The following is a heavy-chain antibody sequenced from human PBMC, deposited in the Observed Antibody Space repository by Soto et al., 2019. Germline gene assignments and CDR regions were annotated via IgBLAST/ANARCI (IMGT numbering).Heavy chain of an antibody. CDR2: ISDSGDRT. Sequence: EVQLMESGGGLVQPGGSLRLSCASSGFTLSMSAVNWVRQAPGKGLEWVSYISDSGDRTYYADSVKGRSTISRDRSKNTVSLKTASLRTEETAVYYCAKDSGIIIKAGDVFDVWGQGTKVTVSS. D-gene: IGHD6-25*01. V-gene: IGHV3-23*01. J-gene: IGHJ3*01. CDR3: AKDSGIIIKAGDVFDV. CDR1: GFTLSMSA.